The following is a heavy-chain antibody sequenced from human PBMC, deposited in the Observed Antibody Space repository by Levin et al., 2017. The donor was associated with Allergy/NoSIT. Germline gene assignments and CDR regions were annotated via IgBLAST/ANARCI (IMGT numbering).Heavy chain of an antibody. D-gene: IGHD6-13*01. CDR2: IYSGGST. CDR1: GFTVSSNY. Sequence: GESLKISCAASGFTVSSNYMSWVRQAPGKGLEWVSVIYSGGSTNYADSVKGRFTISRDNSKNTLYLQMNSLRAEDTAVYYCVRDLKSDKSWTRFDPWGQGTLVTVSS. J-gene: IGHJ5*02. V-gene: IGHV3-53*01. CDR3: VRDLKSDKSWTRFDP.